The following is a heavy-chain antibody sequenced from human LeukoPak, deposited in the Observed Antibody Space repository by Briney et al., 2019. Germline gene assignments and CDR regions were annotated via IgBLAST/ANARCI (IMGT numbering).Heavy chain of an antibody. CDR1: GYTFTSYG. CDR2: ISAYNGNT. V-gene: IGHV1-18*01. D-gene: IGHD3-3*01. CDR3: ARDYDFWSGYSFDY. Sequence: ASVKVSCKASGYTFTSYGISWVRQAPGRGLEWMGWISAYNGNTNYAQKLQGRVTMTTDTSTSTAYMELRSLRSDDTAVYYCARDYDFWSGYSFDYWGQGTLVTVSS. J-gene: IGHJ4*02.